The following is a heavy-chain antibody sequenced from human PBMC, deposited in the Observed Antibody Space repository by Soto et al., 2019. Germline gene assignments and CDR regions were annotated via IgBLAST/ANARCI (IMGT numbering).Heavy chain of an antibody. CDR1: GFSLTTSGVG. V-gene: IGHV2-5*01. J-gene: IGHJ4*02. Sequence: SGPTLVNPTQTLTLTCTFSGFSLTTSGVGVGWIRQPPGKALEWLALIYWNDDKGYSPSLNSRLTITRDTSKNQVVLAMTNMDPVDTATYYCARLYLTGPHYSGSSGHYYDLFDFWGQGTLVTVSS. CDR2: IYWNDDK. D-gene: IGHD3-22*01. CDR3: ARLYLTGPHYSGSSGHYYDLFDF.